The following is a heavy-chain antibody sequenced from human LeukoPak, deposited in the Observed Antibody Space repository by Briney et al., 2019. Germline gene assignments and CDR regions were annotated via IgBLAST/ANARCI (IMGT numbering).Heavy chain of an antibody. J-gene: IGHJ4*02. Sequence: GGSLRLSCAASGFTFSSYAMSWVRQAPGKGLEWVSAISGSGGSTYYADSVKGRFTISRDNSKNTLYLQMNSLRAEDTAVYYCAKGELWVRGASPSFFDNWGQGTLVTVSS. CDR2: ISGSGGST. D-gene: IGHD3-10*01. V-gene: IGHV3-23*01. CDR3: AKGELWVRGASPSFFDN. CDR1: GFTFSSYA.